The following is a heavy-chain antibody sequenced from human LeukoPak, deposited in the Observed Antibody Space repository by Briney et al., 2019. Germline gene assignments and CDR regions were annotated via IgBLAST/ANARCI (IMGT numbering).Heavy chain of an antibody. J-gene: IGHJ4*02. CDR1: GFSFDDCA. Sequence: GGSMSLSCAASGFSFDDCAMQWVPKAPGKVLESVSGRSWNSGSIGDADSVKGRFTISRDNAKSSLYLQMNRLRAEDTALYYCAKGQGWGADIVSTIYLNYGGQGTLVTVSS. D-gene: IGHD5/OR15-5a*01. CDR2: RSWNSGSI. CDR3: AKGQGWGADIVSTIYLNY. V-gene: IGHV3-9*01.